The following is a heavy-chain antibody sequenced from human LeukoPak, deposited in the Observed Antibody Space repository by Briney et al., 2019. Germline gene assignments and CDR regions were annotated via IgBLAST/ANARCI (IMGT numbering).Heavy chain of an antibody. CDR3: ARGARDSSGYDYYYYGMDV. V-gene: IGHV4-30-2*01. D-gene: IGHD3-22*01. CDR1: GVSISSGCYS. CDR2: IYHSGST. Sequence: KPSETLSLTCSVSGVSISSGCYSGRWIRQPPGKGREGIGYIYHSGSTYYNPSLKSRVTISVDRSKNQFSLKLSSVTAADTAVYYCARGARDSSGYDYYYYGMDVWGQGATVTVSS. J-gene: IGHJ6*02.